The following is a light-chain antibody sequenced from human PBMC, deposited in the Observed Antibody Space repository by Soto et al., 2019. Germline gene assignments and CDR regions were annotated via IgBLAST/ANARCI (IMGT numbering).Light chain of an antibody. V-gene: IGKV3-20*01. CDR2: GAS. CDR1: QSVNSNY. J-gene: IGKJ1*01. CDR3: QQYDSTPPT. Sequence: EIVVTQSPGTLSLSPGDRATLSCRASQSVNSNYLAWYQRKPGQAPRLLIYGASNRATDIPYRFSASGSGTDFTLTITRLEAEDFEVYYCQQYDSTPPTFGQGTKVEVK.